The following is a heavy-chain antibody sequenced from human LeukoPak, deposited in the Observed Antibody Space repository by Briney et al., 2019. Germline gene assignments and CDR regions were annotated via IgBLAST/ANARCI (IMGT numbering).Heavy chain of an antibody. Sequence: SETLSLTCTVSGGSISNYYWSWIRQPPGKGLEWIGYMYYSGSTYYNPSLKSRVTISVDTSKNQFPLKLSSVTAADTAVYYCASSHPLGSNNDYFTPFDYWGQGTLVTVSS. CDR3: ASSHPLGSNNDYFTPFDY. J-gene: IGHJ4*02. V-gene: IGHV4-59*01. CDR1: GGSISNYY. D-gene: IGHD3-16*01. CDR2: MYYSGST.